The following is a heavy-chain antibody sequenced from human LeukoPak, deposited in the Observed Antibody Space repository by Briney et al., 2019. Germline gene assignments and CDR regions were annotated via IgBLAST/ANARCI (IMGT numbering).Heavy chain of an antibody. CDR3: ARRHCSSTSCYWSTFDY. CDR2: INPNSGST. J-gene: IGHJ4*02. Sequence: ASVKVSCKASGYTFTGYYMHWVRQAPGQGLEWMGRINPNSGSTNYAQKFQGRVTMTRDTPISTAYMELSRLRSDDTAVYYCARRHCSSTSCYWSTFDYWGQGTLVTVSS. D-gene: IGHD2-2*01. V-gene: IGHV1-2*06. CDR1: GYTFTGYY.